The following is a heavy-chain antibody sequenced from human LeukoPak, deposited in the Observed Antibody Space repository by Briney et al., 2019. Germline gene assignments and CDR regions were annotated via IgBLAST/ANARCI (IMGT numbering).Heavy chain of an antibody. V-gene: IGHV3-48*03. Sequence: GGSLRLSCAASGFTFGSYEMNWVRQAPGKGLEWVSYISSSGSTIYYADSVKGRFTISRDNAKNSLYLQMNSLRAEDTAVYYCARAGAGHFDYWGQGTLVTVSS. J-gene: IGHJ4*02. CDR2: ISSSGSTI. CDR3: ARAGAGHFDY. CDR1: GFTFGSYE. D-gene: IGHD1-26*01.